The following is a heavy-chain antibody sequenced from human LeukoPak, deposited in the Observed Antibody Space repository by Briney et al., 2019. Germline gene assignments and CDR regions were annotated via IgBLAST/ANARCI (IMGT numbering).Heavy chain of an antibody. CDR1: GYTFTSYD. V-gene: IGHV1-8*01. CDR2: MNPNSGNT. Sequence: ASVKVSCKASGYTFTSYDINWVRQAPGQGLEWMGWMNPNSGNTGYAQKFQGRVTMTRNTSISTAYMELSSLRSEDTAVYYCARDNDSRDPPHFDYWGQGTLVTVSS. D-gene: IGHD3-16*01. CDR3: ARDNDSRDPPHFDY. J-gene: IGHJ4*02.